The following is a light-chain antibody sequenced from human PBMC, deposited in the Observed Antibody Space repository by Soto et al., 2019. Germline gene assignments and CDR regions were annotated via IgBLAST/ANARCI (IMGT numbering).Light chain of an antibody. Sequence: QSALTQPASVSGSPGQSITISCTGTSSDVGGYNYVSWYQQHPGKAPKLMIYGVINRPSGVSTRFSGSKSGNTASLTISGLQAEDEADYYCSSYTSSSTLEYVFG. CDR2: GVI. CDR1: SSDVGGYNY. CDR3: SSYTSSSTLEYV. J-gene: IGLJ1*01. V-gene: IGLV2-14*01.